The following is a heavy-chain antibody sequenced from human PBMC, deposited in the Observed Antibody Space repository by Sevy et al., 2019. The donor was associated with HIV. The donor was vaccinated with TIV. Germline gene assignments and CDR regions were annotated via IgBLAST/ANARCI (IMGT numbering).Heavy chain of an antibody. CDR1: GFTFSSNW. D-gene: IGHD7-27*01. Sequence: AGSLRLSCAASGFTFSSNWMSWVRQAPGKELEWVANIKQDGSEKYYVDSVKGRFTISRDNAKNSLYLQMNSLRAEDTAVYYCAIDALGHDAFDIWGQGTMVTVSS. CDR2: IKQDGSEK. V-gene: IGHV3-7*01. J-gene: IGHJ3*02. CDR3: AIDALGHDAFDI.